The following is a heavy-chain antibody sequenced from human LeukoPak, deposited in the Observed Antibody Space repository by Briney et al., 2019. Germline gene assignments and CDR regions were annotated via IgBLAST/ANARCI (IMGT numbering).Heavy chain of an antibody. V-gene: IGHV3-23*01. CDR1: GFTFSNFA. CDR2: ISGSGSST. J-gene: IGHJ4*02. D-gene: IGHD6-13*01. CDR3: AKDEEQQLATYYFDY. Sequence: GGSLRLSCAASGFTFSNFAMSWVRQAPGKGLEWVSAISGSGSSTYYADSVKGRFTISRDNSKNTLYLQMNSLRAEDTAVYYCAKDEEQQLATYYFDYWGQGTLATVSS.